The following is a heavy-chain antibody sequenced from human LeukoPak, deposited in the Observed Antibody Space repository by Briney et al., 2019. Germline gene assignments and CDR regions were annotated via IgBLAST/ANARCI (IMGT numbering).Heavy chain of an antibody. CDR2: IYYSGST. V-gene: IGHV4-61*01. J-gene: IGHJ4*02. CDR3: ARDCVYYFDY. CDR1: GGSVSSGSYY. Sequence: PPETLSLTCTVSGGSVSSGSYYWSWIRQPPGKGLEWIGYIYYSGSTNYNPSLKSRVTISVDTSKNQFSLKLSSVTAADTAVYYCARDCVYYFDYWGQGTLVTVSS. D-gene: IGHD2-21*01.